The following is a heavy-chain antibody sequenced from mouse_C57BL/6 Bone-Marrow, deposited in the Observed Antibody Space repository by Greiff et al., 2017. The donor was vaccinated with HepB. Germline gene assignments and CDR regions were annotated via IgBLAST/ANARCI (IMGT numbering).Heavy chain of an antibody. D-gene: IGHD2-2*01. CDR2: IYPRSGNT. CDR3: ARSGGYDKRNFDY. Sequence: QVQLQQSGAELARPGASVKLSCKASGYTFTSYGISWVKQRTGQGLEWIGEIYPRSGNTYYNEKFKGKATLTADKSSSTAYMELRSLTSEDSAVYFCARSGGYDKRNFDYWGQGTTLTVSS. V-gene: IGHV1-81*01. CDR1: GYTFTSYG. J-gene: IGHJ2*01.